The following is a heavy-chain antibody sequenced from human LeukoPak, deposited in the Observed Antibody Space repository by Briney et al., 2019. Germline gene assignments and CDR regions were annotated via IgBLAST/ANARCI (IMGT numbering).Heavy chain of an antibody. V-gene: IGHV3-20*01. CDR2: INWNGGGT. J-gene: IGHJ4*02. Sequence: GGSLRLSCAASGLTFSSHWMHWVRQAPGKGLEWVSGINWNGGGTGYGDSVKGRFTISRDNAKNSLYLQMNSLRAEDTALYHCARGGVSSSSIPYFDYWGQGTLVTVSS. CDR3: ARGGVSSSSIPYFDY. D-gene: IGHD6-6*01. CDR1: GLTFSSHW.